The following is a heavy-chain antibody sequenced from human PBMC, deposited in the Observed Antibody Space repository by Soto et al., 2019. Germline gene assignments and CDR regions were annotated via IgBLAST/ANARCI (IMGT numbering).Heavy chain of an antibody. J-gene: IGHJ4*02. D-gene: IGHD3-22*01. CDR2: IYPADSET. V-gene: IGHV5-51*01. CDR1: GYSFFRHW. CDR3: ARRPWLSGYYDY. Sequence: GESLTISFRCAGYSFFRHWIGWVRQMPGKGLEWVGIIYPADSETRYSPSFQGQVTISVDKSINTAYLQWSSLKASDTAMYYCARRPWLSGYYDYWGQGTLVTVSS.